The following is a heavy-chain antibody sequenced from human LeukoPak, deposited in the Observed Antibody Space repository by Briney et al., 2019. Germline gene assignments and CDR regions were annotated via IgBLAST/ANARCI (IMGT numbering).Heavy chain of an antibody. CDR1: GGSISSSNW. J-gene: IGHJ4*02. CDR2: IYHSGST. CDR3: ARFGSGWHYFDY. V-gene: IGHV4-4*02. D-gene: IGHD6-19*01. Sequence: SETLSLTCAVSGGSISSSNWWSWVRQPPGKGLEWIGEIYHSGSTNYNPPLKSRVTISVDTSKNQFSLKLSSVTAADTAVYYCARFGSGWHYFDYWGQGTLVTVSS.